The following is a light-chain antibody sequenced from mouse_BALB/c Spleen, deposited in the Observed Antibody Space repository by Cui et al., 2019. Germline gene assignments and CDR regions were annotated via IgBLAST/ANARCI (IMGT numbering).Light chain of an antibody. CDR2: DTY. J-gene: IGKJ2*01. Sequence: QIVLTQSPAIMSASPGEKVTMNCSASPSIRYMHWYQQTPRTSHKRWNYDTYQLASGLAGCFSSSGSRTSYSLTISSMEAEDAANYCCHQRSSYYTFGGGTKLEIK. CDR1: PSIRY. CDR3: HQRSSYYT. V-gene: IGKV4-70*01.